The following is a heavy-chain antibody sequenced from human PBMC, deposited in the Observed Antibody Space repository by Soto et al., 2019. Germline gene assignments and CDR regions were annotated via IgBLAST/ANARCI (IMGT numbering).Heavy chain of an antibody. CDR1: GFTFSSYA. D-gene: IGHD3-16*01. CDR2: MSGSGTGT. J-gene: IGHJ4*02. CDR3: AKMGGIFDY. Sequence: EVQLLESGGGLVQPGGSLRLSCAASGFTFSSYAMTWVRQAPGKGLQWVSTMSGSGTGTYYADSVKGRFPISRDNSKNTLYLQVNSLRAEDTAVYYCAKMGGIFDYWGQGTLVTVSS. V-gene: IGHV3-23*01.